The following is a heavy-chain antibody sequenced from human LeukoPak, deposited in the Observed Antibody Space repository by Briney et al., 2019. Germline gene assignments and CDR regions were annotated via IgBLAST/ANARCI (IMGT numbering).Heavy chain of an antibody. J-gene: IGHJ4*02. CDR2: ISYDGSNK. CDR3: ARDLRSTMTTNLDY. CDR1: GFTFSSYG. D-gene: IGHD4-17*01. Sequence: GGSLRLSCAASGFTFSSYGMHWVRQAPGKGLEWVAVISYDGSNKYYADSVKGRFTISRDNSKNTLYLQMNSLRAEDTAVYYCARDLRSTMTTNLDYWGQGTLVIVSS. V-gene: IGHV3-30*03.